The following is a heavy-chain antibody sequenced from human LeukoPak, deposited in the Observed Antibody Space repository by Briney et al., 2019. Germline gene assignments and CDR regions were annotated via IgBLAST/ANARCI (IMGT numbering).Heavy chain of an antibody. CDR1: GFTVSSNY. D-gene: IGHD3-22*01. J-gene: IGHJ4*02. CDR3: ARAPTKYYDSSGPYFDY. V-gene: IGHV3-66*01. Sequence: GGSLRLSCAASGFTVSSNYMSWVRQAPGKGLEGVAVIYSGGSTYYPDSVKGRFTISRDNSKNTLSLKMNCLSAEDTPVYYCARAPTKYYDSSGPYFDYWGQGTLVTVSS. CDR2: IYSGGST.